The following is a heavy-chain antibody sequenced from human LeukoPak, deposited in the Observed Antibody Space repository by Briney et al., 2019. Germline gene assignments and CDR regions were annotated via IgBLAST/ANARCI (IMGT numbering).Heavy chain of an antibody. V-gene: IGHV1-2*02. D-gene: IGHD3-22*01. J-gene: IGHJ6*02. Sequence: ASVKVSCKASGYTFTGYYMHWVRQAPGQGLEWMGWINPNSGSTNYAQKFQGRVTMTRDTSISTAYMELSRLRSDDTAVYYCARGVAAYDSSGYYFTEDYYGMDVWGQGTTVTVSS. CDR2: INPNSGST. CDR1: GYTFTGYY. CDR3: ARGVAAYDSSGYYFTEDYYGMDV.